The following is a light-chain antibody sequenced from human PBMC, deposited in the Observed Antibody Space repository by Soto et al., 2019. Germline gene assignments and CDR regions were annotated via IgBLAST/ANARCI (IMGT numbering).Light chain of an antibody. CDR1: SSNIGSHV. CDR2: NNN. V-gene: IGLV1-44*01. CDR3: AVWDDSLDGWV. J-gene: IGLJ3*02. Sequence: QSVLTQPPSASGTPGQRVTISCSGSSSNIGSHVVYWYQQLAGTAPKLLMYNNNQRPSGVPDRFSGSKSGTSASLAISCLQSEYEADYNCAVWDDSLDGWVFGGGTKLTVL.